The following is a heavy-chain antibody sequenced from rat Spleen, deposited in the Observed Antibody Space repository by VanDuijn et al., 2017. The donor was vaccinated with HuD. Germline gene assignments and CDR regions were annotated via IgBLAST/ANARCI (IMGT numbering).Heavy chain of an antibody. CDR3: ATSQLGPGY. D-gene: IGHD5-1*01. CDR1: GFTFSSYW. Sequence: EVQLVETGGGLVHPGESLKLSCVASGFTFSSYWMFWIRQAPTKGLEWVASISPSGGSTYYRDSVKGRFTISRDNAKSTLYLQMDSLRSEDTATYYCATSQLGPGYWGQGVMVTVSS. V-gene: IGHV5-19*01. CDR2: ISPSGGST. J-gene: IGHJ2*01.